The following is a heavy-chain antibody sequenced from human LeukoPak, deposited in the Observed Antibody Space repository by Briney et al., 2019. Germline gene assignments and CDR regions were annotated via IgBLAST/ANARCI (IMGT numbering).Heavy chain of an antibody. V-gene: IGHV3-7*01. CDR1: EFSVGSNY. CDR2: IKQDGSEK. D-gene: IGHD6-19*01. CDR3: ARDRSAPYYYYYMDV. Sequence: GGSLRLSCAASEFSVGSNYMTWVRQAPGKGLEWVANIKQDGSEKYYVDSVKGRFTISRDNAKNSLYLQMNSLRAEDTAVYYCARDRSAPYYYYYMDVWGKGTTVTVSS. J-gene: IGHJ6*03.